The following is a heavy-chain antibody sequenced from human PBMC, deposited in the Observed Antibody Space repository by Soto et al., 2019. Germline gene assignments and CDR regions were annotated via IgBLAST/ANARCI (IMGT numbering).Heavy chain of an antibody. D-gene: IGHD2-15*01. CDR2: IYYSGGT. CDR3: AREGCGGGSCYWGYKLGIDY. V-gene: IGHV4-61*01. J-gene: IGHJ4*02. Sequence: SETLSLARTVSGGYAGGGYCYWSWIRRPPGKGLEWFGHIYYSGGTNYNPSLKSRVIISADTSKNQFSLKLSSVTAADTAMYYCAREGCGGGSCYWGYKLGIDYWAQGTLVTGS. CDR1: GGYAGGGYCY.